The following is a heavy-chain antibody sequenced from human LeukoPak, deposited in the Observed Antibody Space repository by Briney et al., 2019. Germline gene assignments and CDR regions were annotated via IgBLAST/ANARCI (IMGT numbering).Heavy chain of an antibody. CDR3: ASKHYYDSSGLL. J-gene: IGHJ3*01. Sequence: PGGSLRLSCAASGFTFSDYYMSWIRQAPGKGLEWVSYISSSGSAIYYADSVKGRFTISRDNAKNSLYLQMNSLRAEDTAVYYCASKHYYDSSGLLWGQGTMVTVSS. CDR1: GFTFSDYY. D-gene: IGHD3-22*01. CDR2: ISSSGSAI. V-gene: IGHV3-11*01.